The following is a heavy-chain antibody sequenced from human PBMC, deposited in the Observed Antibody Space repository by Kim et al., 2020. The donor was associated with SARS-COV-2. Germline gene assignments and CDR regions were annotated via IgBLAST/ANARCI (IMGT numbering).Heavy chain of an antibody. CDR1: GGSISSYY. Sequence: SETLSLTCTVSGGSISSYYWSWIRQPPGKGLEWIGYIYYSGSTNYNPSLKSRVTISVDTSKNQFSLKLSSVTAADTAVYYCARGPPGYYYDSEYFQHWGQGTLVTVSS. CDR2: IYYSGST. J-gene: IGHJ1*01. CDR3: ARGPPGYYYDSEYFQH. V-gene: IGHV4-59*01. D-gene: IGHD3-22*01.